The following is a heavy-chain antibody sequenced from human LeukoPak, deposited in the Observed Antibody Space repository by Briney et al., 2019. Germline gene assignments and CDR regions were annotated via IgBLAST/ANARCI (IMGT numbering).Heavy chain of an antibody. J-gene: IGHJ4*02. Sequence: GGSLRLSCAASGFTFSNHWMHWVRQAPGKGLMWVSRINRDGSRTDYADSVKGRFTISRDNSKNTLSLQVSSLRTEDTAVYYCAKDRYSYAFEYSDSWGQGTLVTVSS. D-gene: IGHD5-18*01. CDR3: AKDRYSYAFEYSDS. CDR1: GFTFSNHW. CDR2: INRDGSRT. V-gene: IGHV3-74*01.